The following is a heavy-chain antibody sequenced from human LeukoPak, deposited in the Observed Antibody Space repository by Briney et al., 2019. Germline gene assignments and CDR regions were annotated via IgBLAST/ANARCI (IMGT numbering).Heavy chain of an antibody. V-gene: IGHV3-30*03. Sequence: GGSLRLSCAASGFTFSTYGMHWVRQAPGKGLEWVAIISYHGSNKYYADSVKGRFTISRDNSKNTLYLQMNSLRAEDTAVYYCARAGGYCGRISCPYYFDYWGQGSLVAVSS. CDR3: ARAGGYCGRISCPYYFDY. CDR1: GFTFSTYG. D-gene: IGHD2-15*01. J-gene: IGHJ4*02. CDR2: ISYHGSNK.